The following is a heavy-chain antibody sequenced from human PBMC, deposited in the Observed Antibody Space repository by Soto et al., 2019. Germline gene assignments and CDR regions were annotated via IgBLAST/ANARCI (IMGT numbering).Heavy chain of an antibody. J-gene: IGHJ4*02. CDR1: GFTFSDHY. CDR2: TRNKANSYTT. Sequence: EVQLVESGGGLVQPGGSLRLSCAASGFTFSDHYMDWVRQAPGKGLEWVGRTRNKANSYTTEYAASVKGRFTISRDDSQNSLYLQMNSLKTEDTAVYYCARALYVSAWQLDYWGQGTLVTVSS. D-gene: IGHD6-19*01. CDR3: ARALYVSAWQLDY. V-gene: IGHV3-72*01.